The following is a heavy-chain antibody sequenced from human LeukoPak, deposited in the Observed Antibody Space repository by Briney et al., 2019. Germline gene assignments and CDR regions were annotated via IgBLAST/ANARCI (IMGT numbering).Heavy chain of an antibody. D-gene: IGHD7-27*01. J-gene: IGHJ3*02. CDR3: AKDLGRDLDAFDI. Sequence: SGGSLRLSCAASGFTFSSYAMSWVRQAPGKGLEWVSAISGSGGSTYYADSVKGRFTISRDNSKNTLYLQMNSLRAEDTAVYYCAKDLGRDLDAFDIWGQGTMVTVSS. CDR1: GFTFSSYA. V-gene: IGHV3-23*01. CDR2: ISGSGGST.